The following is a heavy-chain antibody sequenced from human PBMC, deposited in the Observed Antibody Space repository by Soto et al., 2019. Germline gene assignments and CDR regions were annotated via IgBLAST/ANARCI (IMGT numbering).Heavy chain of an antibody. CDR3: ARALVVVVAATPHDAFDI. Sequence: GASVKVSCTASGYTFTSYDINWVRQATGQGLEWMGWMNPNSGNTGYAQKFQGRVTMTRNTSISTAYMELSSLRSEDTAVYYCARALVVVVAATPHDAFDIWGQGTMVTVSS. V-gene: IGHV1-8*01. CDR1: GYTFTSYD. D-gene: IGHD2-15*01. J-gene: IGHJ3*02. CDR2: MNPNSGNT.